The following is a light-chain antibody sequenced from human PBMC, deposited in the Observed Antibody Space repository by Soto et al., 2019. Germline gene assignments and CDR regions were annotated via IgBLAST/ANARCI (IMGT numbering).Light chain of an antibody. CDR1: SSGVENYNL. J-gene: IGLJ2*01. V-gene: IGLV2-23*01. CDR2: EGS. CDR3: SSYAGAVV. Sequence: QAVVTQPASVSGSPGQSITLSCTRTSSGVENYNLVSWYQHRPGKAPKLMIYEGSQRPSGVSDRFSGSRSGNTASLTISGLRAEDEADYYCSSYAGAVVFGGGTKLTVL.